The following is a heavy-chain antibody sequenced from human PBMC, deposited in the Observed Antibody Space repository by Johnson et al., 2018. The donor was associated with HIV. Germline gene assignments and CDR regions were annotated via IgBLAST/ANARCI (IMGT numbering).Heavy chain of an antibody. CDR3: ARLTGQQLGPRGGAFDI. V-gene: IGHV3-30*04. CDR1: GFTFSSYA. Sequence: QVQLVESGGGVVQPGRSLRLSCAASGFTFSSYAMHWVRQAPGKGLEWVAVISYDGTNKYYADSVKGRFTISRENSKNTLYLQMNSLRTADTAVYYCARLTGQQLGPRGGAFDIWGQGTMVTVSS. CDR2: ISYDGTNK. D-gene: IGHD6-13*01. J-gene: IGHJ3*02.